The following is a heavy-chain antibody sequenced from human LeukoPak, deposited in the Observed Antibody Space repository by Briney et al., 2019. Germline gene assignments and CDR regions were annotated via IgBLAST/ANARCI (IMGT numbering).Heavy chain of an antibody. Sequence: SETLSLTCTVSGDSISGYYWSWIRQPPEKGLEWIGYIYYSGSTNYNPSLKSRVTISVDTSKNQFSLKLSSVTAADTAVYYCANLGYDSGSYFLDYWGQGTLVTVSS. J-gene: IGHJ4*02. V-gene: IGHV4-59*01. CDR2: IYYSGST. CDR1: GDSISGYY. D-gene: IGHD3-10*01. CDR3: ANLGYDSGSYFLDY.